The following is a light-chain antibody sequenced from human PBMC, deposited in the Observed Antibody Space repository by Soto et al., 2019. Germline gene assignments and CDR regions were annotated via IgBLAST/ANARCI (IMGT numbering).Light chain of an antibody. CDR3: AAWDDSLNGPV. CDR1: SSNIGSNT. CDR2: SDN. J-gene: IGLJ1*01. Sequence: QSVLTQPPSASGTPGQRVTISCSGSSSNIGSNTVNWYQLVPGTAPNLLMHSDNRRPSGVPDRFSGSKSGTSASLAISGLQSEDESDYYCAAWDDSLNGPVFGIGTKLTVL. V-gene: IGLV1-44*01.